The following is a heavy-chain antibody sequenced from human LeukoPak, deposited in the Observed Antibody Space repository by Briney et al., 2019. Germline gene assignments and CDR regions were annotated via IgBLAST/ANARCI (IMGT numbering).Heavy chain of an antibody. J-gene: IGHJ4*02. CDR3: AHRLKNSGDYDFWSGYYKQGSSSYYFDY. CDR2: IYWNDDK. CDR1: GFSLSTSGVG. Sequence: SGPTLVNPTQTLTLTCTFSGFSLSTSGVGVGWIRQPPGKALEWLALIYWNDDKRYSPSLKSRLTITKDTSKNQVVLTMTNMDPVDTATYYCAHRLKNSGDYDFWSGYYKQGSSSYYFDYWGQGTLVTVSS. V-gene: IGHV2-5*01. D-gene: IGHD3-3*01.